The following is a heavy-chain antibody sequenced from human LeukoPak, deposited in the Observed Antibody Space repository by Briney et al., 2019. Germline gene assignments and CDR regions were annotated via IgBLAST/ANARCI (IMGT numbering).Heavy chain of an antibody. CDR2: ISVYNGHT. CDR1: GYTFTSYG. J-gene: IGHJ5*02. CDR3: ARANRGSHFP. D-gene: IGHD1-26*01. V-gene: IGHV1-18*01. Sequence: GASVKVSCKASGYTFTSYGISWVRQAPGQGLEWMGWISVYNGHTNYAQKLKGRVTMTKDTSTATAYMELRSLRSDDTAVYYCARANRGSHFPWGQGTLVTVSS.